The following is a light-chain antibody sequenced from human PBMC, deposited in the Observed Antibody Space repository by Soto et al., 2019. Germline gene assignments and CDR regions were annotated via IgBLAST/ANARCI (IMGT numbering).Light chain of an antibody. J-gene: IGLJ2*01. V-gene: IGLV2-14*03. Sequence: QSALTQPASVCGSPGQSITISCTGTSSDVGGYNFVSWYQQHPGKAPKLMIYDVSNRPSGVSNRFSGSKSGNTASLTISGLQAEDEAHYYCSSYTSTNTQLFGGGTKLTVL. CDR2: DVS. CDR3: SSYTSTNTQL. CDR1: SSDVGGYNF.